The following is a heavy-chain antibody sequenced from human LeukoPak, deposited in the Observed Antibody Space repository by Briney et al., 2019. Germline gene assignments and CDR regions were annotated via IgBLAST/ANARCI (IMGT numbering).Heavy chain of an antibody. V-gene: IGHV3-21*01. CDR1: GFTFSSYS. CDR2: ISASINYI. CDR3: ARDAYGDYSFDY. Sequence: GGSLRLSCAASGFTFSSYSMNWVRRAPGKGLEWVSSISASINYIYYSDSVKGRFTISRDNAKNSLYLQMNSLRAEDTAVYYCARDAYGDYSFDYWGQGTLVTVSS. J-gene: IGHJ4*02. D-gene: IGHD4-17*01.